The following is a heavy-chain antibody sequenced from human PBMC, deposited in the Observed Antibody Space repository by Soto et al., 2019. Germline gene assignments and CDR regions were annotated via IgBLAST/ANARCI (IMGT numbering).Heavy chain of an antibody. J-gene: IGHJ4*02. CDR3: VSRHYDLLTGQRYHLDF. D-gene: IGHD3-9*01. CDR1: GYRFSTFW. Sequence: GESMKISCKGSGYRFSTFWIGWVRQVPGKGLESVAIIYPDQSRAMYSPAFQGQVTISVDKSISTAYLQWDSLKASDTASYYCVSRHYDLLTGQRYHLDFWGPGTLVTVSS. V-gene: IGHV5-51*01. CDR2: IYPDQSRA.